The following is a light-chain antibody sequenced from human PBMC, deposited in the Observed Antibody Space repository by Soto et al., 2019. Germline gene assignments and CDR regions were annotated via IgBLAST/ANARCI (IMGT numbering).Light chain of an antibody. CDR3: AAWDDTVRSYV. V-gene: IGLV1-47*01. CDR1: ISNIGNNY. Sequence: QSVLTQPPSVSGTPGQRVTISCSGSISNIGNNYVHWFQQLPGTAPKVLSNRNNQRPSGVPDRFSGSKSGTSASLAISGLRSKDEAEYYCAAWDDTVRSYVFGTGTKVTVL. CDR2: RNN. J-gene: IGLJ1*01.